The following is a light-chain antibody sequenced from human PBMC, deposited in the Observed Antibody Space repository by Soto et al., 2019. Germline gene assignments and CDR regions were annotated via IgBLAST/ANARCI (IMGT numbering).Light chain of an antibody. CDR2: DVS. Sequence: QSALTQPRSVSGSPGQSVTISCTGTSSDVGGYNYVSWYQQHPGKAPKLMIYDVSKRPSGVPDRSSGSKSGNTPSLTISGLQAEDEADYYCCAYAGSYYVFGTGTKLTVL. CDR3: CAYAGSYYV. J-gene: IGLJ1*01. CDR1: SSDVGGYNY. V-gene: IGLV2-11*01.